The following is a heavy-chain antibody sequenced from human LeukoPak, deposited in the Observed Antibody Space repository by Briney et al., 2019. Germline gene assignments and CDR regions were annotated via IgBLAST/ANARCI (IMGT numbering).Heavy chain of an antibody. CDR2: INHSGST. CDR3: ARGRYGTISRGWFDP. Sequence: SETLSLTCAVYGGPFSGYYWSWIRQPPGKGLEWIGEINHSGSTNYNPSLKSRVSISVDTSKKKISLKLSSVTAADTAVYYCARGRYGTISRGWFDPWGQGTLVTVSS. CDR1: GGPFSGYY. V-gene: IGHV4-34*01. D-gene: IGHD1-14*01. J-gene: IGHJ5*02.